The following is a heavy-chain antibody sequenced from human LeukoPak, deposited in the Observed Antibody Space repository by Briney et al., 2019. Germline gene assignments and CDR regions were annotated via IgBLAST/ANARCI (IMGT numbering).Heavy chain of an antibody. CDR3: ARGYYDFWSGYSAGYFDY. V-gene: IGHV3-21*01. CDR2: ISSSSSYI. Sequence: PGGSLRLSCAASGFTFSSYSMNWVSQAPGKGLEWVSSISSSSSYIYYADSVKGRFTISRDNAKNSLYLQMNSLRAEDTAVYYCARGYYDFWSGYSAGYFDYWGQGTLVTVSS. D-gene: IGHD3-3*01. J-gene: IGHJ4*02. CDR1: GFTFSSYS.